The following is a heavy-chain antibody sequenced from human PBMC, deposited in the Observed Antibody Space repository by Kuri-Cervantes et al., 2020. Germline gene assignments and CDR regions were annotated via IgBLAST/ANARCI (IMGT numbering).Heavy chain of an antibody. CDR2: MNPNSGNT. D-gene: IGHD3-22*01. Sequence: ASVKVSCKASGYTFTSYDINWVRQATGQGLEWMGWMNPNSGNTGYAQKFQGRVTMTRSTSISTAYMELSSLRSEDTAMYYCARGYYDSRGFSYWYFDLWGRGTLVTVSS. CDR1: GYTFTSYD. CDR3: ARGYYDSRGFSYWYFDL. J-gene: IGHJ2*01. V-gene: IGHV1-8*02.